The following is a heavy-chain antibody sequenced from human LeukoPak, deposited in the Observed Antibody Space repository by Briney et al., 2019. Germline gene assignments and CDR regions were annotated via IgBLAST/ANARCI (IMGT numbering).Heavy chain of an antibody. CDR2: IYHSGST. V-gene: IGHV4-30-2*01. CDR3: ARESPYYYGIDV. CDR1: GASISSGGYS. J-gene: IGHJ6*02. Sequence: SQTLSLTCAVSGASISSGGYSWSWIRQPPGKGLEWIGYIYHSGSTYYNPSLKSRASISVDRSKNQFSLNLSSVTAADTAVYYCARESPYYYGIDVWGQGTTVTVSS.